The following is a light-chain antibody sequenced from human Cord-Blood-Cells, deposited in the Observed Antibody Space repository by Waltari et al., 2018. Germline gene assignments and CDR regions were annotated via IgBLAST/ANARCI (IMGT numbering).Light chain of an antibody. CDR2: WAS. J-gene: IGKJ1*01. CDR3: QQYYSTPWT. V-gene: IGKV4-1*01. Sequence: DIVMTQAPDSLAVSLGERATNNCKSSQSVLYSSNHKNYLAWYQQKPGQPPKLLMYWASTRESGVPDRFSGSGSGTDFTLTISSLQAEDVAVYYCQQYYSTPWTFGQGTKVEIK. CDR1: QSVLYSSNHKNY.